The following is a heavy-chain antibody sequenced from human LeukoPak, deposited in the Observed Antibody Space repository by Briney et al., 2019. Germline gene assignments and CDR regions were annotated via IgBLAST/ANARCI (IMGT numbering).Heavy chain of an antibody. V-gene: IGHV4-34*01. CDR3: AREMGALDY. CDR2: INHGGGT. CDR1: GGSFSDYF. D-gene: IGHD1-26*01. J-gene: IGHJ4*02. Sequence: SETLSLTCAVYGGSFSDYFWNWIRQPPGKGLEWIGEINHGGGTRYNPSLKSRATISVDTSKKQFSLNLTSVTAADTAVYYCAREMGALDYWGQGTLVTVSS.